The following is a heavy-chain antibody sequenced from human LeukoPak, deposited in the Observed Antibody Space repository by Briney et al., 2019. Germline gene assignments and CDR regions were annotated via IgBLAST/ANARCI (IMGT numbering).Heavy chain of an antibody. D-gene: IGHD4-23*01. CDR1: GGSISSHY. J-gene: IGHJ3*02. Sequence: PSETLSLTCTVSGGSISSHYWSWIRQPPGKGLEWIGYIYYSGSTNYNPSLKSRVTISVDTSKNQFSLKLSSVTAADTAVYYCARRPTDYGGNSGAFDIWGQGTMVTVSS. CDR3: ARRPTDYGGNSGAFDI. V-gene: IGHV4-59*11. CDR2: IYYSGST.